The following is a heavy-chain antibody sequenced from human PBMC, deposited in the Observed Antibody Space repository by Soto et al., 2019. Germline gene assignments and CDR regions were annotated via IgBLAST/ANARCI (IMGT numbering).Heavy chain of an antibody. CDR1: GGSISSVGHY. D-gene: IGHD6-25*01. J-gene: IGHJ6*02. Sequence: QVQLQESGPGLVKPSQTLSLTCSVSGGSISSVGHYWTWIRQQPGKGLEWIGYIYYSGRTDYNPSRKSRFTISVNRSKNQFSLNLSSVTAADTAIYYCARESGGYDSSTRYGLDVWGQGTTVTVSS. CDR3: ARESGGYDSSTRYGLDV. CDR2: IYYSGRT. V-gene: IGHV4-31*03.